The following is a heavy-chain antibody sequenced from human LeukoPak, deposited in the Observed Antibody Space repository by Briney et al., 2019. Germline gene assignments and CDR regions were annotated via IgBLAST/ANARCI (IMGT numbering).Heavy chain of an antibody. J-gene: IGHJ6*02. CDR1: GGSISSYY. Sequence: SETLSLTCAVSGGSISSYYWSWIRQPAGKGLEWIGRFYPSGSTNYNPSLKSRVTMSVDTSKNQFSLKLSCVTAADTAVYYCAREFILPGMGYYGMDVWGQGTTVTVSS. CDR2: FYPSGST. V-gene: IGHV4-4*07. CDR3: AREFILPGMGYYGMDV. D-gene: IGHD3-10*01.